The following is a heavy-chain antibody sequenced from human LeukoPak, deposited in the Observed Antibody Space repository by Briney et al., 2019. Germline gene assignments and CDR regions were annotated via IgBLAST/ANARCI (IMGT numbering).Heavy chain of an antibody. Sequence: PGGSLRLSCAASGFSFSTYSMNWVRQAPGKGLGWDSYIVGSSSTIYYADSVKGRFTIPRDNAKNSLYLQMDSLRAEDTAVYYCATDSPETAAFDYWGQGTLVTVSS. CDR1: GFSFSTYS. D-gene: IGHD1-1*01. CDR2: IVGSSSTI. V-gene: IGHV3-48*04. J-gene: IGHJ4*02. CDR3: ATDSPETAAFDY.